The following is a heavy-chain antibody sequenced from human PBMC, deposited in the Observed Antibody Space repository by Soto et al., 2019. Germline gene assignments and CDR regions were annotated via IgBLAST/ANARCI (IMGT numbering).Heavy chain of an antibody. V-gene: IGHV3-7*05. Sequence: EVQLEESGGDLVQPGGSLRLSCAASGFTLSAYWMTWVRQAPGKGLEWVANINRDGSKKSYLDSVRGRFTISRDNVGNSLEPQMDRLRTDGTALYYCARDVSPGSNSLDLDAFDIWGQRTKVTVSS. CDR3: ARDVSPGSNSLDLDAFDI. CDR2: INRDGSKK. CDR1: GFTLSAYW. D-gene: IGHD3-10*01. J-gene: IGHJ3*02.